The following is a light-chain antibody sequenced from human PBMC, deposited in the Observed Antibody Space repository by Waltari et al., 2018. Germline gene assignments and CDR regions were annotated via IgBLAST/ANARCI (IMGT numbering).Light chain of an antibody. Sequence: DIQMTQSPSTLSASVGDRVTITCRASQSIGRSLAWYQQTPGKAPKVVIYEASSLESGVPSRLSGSGSGTEFTLTIRSLQPDDFATYYCQQCNSYLLTFGGGTKVEIK. J-gene: IGKJ4*01. CDR3: QQCNSYLLT. V-gene: IGKV1-5*03. CDR1: QSIGRS. CDR2: EAS.